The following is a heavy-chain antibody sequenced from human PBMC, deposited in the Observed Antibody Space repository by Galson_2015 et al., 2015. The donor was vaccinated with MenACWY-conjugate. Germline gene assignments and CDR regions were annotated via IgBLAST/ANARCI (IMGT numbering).Heavy chain of an antibody. CDR1: GFTFSDYA. Sequence: SLRLSCAASGFTFSDYAMHWVRQAPGKGLEDVSVISSHGSSTYYADPVKGRFTISRDNPKNTLYLQMTSLRPDDTAIYYCVKVQAVTSLRGDFDSWGQGALVTVSS. J-gene: IGHJ4*02. CDR3: VKVQAVTSLRGDFDS. D-gene: IGHD4-17*01. CDR2: ISSHGSST. V-gene: IGHV3-64D*06.